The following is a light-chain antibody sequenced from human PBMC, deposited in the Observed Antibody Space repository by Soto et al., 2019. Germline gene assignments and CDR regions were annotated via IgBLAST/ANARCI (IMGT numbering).Light chain of an antibody. Sequence: DIHMTHSPSTLSASVVESVTITCRASQGISSYLAWYQQKPGKAPKLLIYAASTLQSGVPSRFGGSGSGTDFTLTISSLQPEDFATYYCQQLNSYPITFGQGTRLEIK. CDR1: QGISSY. CDR3: QQLNSYPIT. CDR2: AAS. J-gene: IGKJ5*01. V-gene: IGKV1-9*01.